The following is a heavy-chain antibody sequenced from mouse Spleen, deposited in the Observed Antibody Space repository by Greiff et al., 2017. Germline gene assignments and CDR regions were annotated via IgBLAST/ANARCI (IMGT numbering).Heavy chain of an antibody. J-gene: IGHJ4*01. CDR2: INSNGGST. Sequence: EVQLVESGGGLVKPGGSLKLSCAASGFTFSSYAMSWVRQTPEKRLEWVAAINSNGGSTYYPDTVKDRFTISRDNAKNTLYLQMSSLRSEDTALYYCARHELAYYAMDYWGQGTSVTVSS. CDR3: ARHELAYYAMDY. V-gene: IGHV5-6-2*01. D-gene: IGHD4-1*01. CDR1: GFTFSSYA.